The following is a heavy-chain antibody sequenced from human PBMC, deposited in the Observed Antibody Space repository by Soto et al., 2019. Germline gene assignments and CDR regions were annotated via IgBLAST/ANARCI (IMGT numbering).Heavy chain of an antibody. J-gene: IGHJ6*02. CDR2: IKSKTDGGTT. Sequence: VRQAPGKGLEWVGRIKSKTDGGTTDYAAPVKGRFTISRDDSKNTLYLQMNSLKTEDTAVYYCTTELRSDENYYYGMDVWGQGTTVTVSS. D-gene: IGHD4-17*01. V-gene: IGHV3-15*01. CDR3: TTELRSDENYYYGMDV.